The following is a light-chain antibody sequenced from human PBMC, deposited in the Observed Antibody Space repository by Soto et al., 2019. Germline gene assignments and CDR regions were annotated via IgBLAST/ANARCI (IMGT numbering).Light chain of an antibody. V-gene: IGKV4-1*01. J-gene: IGKJ1*01. Sequence: DIVMTQSPDSLAVSLGERATINCKSSQSVLYSSNNKNYLAWYQQKPGQPPKLLIYWASTRESGVPDRFSGSGSGTDFTLTIISLQAEDVAVYYCQQYYITLTFGQGTKVEIK. CDR2: WAS. CDR3: QQYYITLT. CDR1: QSVLYSSNNKNY.